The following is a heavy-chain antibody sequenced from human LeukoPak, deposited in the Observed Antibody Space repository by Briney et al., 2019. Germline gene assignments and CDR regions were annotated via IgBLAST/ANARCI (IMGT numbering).Heavy chain of an antibody. Sequence: GGSLRLSCSASGFTFSDYWMTWVRQAPGKGLEWVSGITGRGENIYYAGSVRGRFTISRDNSKNTLYLQMNSLRAEDTAVYYCAKDRRLAAFDYGGQGTLVTVSS. CDR1: GFTFSDYW. J-gene: IGHJ4*02. CDR2: ITGRGENI. V-gene: IGHV3-23*01. CDR3: AKDRRLAAFDY. D-gene: IGHD6-25*01.